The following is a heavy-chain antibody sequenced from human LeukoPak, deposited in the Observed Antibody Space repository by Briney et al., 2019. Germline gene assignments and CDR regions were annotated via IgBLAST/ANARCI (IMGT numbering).Heavy chain of an antibody. CDR3: TRPYSSGPVSGYY. V-gene: IGHV3-73*01. CDR2: IGSKANSYAA. D-gene: IGHD6-19*01. Sequence: PGGSLRLSCAASGFTFSGSAMHWVRQASGKGLEWVGRIGSKANSYAAAYAASVKGRVTISRDDSKNTAYLQMNSLKTEDTAVYYCTRPYSSGPVSGYYWGQGTLVTVSS. J-gene: IGHJ4*02. CDR1: GFTFSGSA.